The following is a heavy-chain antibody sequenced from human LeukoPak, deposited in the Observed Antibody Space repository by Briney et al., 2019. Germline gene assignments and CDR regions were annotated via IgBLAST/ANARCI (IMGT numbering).Heavy chain of an antibody. CDR3: ARETSGSCMDY. CDR2: VYYSGST. V-gene: IGHV4-39*02. J-gene: IGHJ4*02. Sequence: PWETLSLTCSVSGGSISSSNYYWNWIRQPPGKGLERIGSVYYSGSTYYNPSLKSRVTISVDTSKNQFSLKLSSVTAADTAVYYCARETSGSCMDYWGQGTLVTVSS. D-gene: IGHD1-26*01. CDR1: GGSISSSNYY.